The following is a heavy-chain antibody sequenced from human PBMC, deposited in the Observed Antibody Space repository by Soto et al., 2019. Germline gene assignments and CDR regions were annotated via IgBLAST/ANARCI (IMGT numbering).Heavy chain of an antibody. V-gene: IGHV3-23*01. J-gene: IGHJ4*02. Sequence: LRLSCAASGFTFSNYALNWVRHAPGKGLEWVSGISGGGGGTHYTDSVKGRFTISRDNSKNTVFLQMNSLRAEDTAVYFCTKGSHYDILTAYHAFDFWGPGTLVTSPQ. CDR3: TKGSHYDILTAYHAFDF. CDR2: ISGGGGGT. CDR1: GFTFSNYA. D-gene: IGHD3-9*01.